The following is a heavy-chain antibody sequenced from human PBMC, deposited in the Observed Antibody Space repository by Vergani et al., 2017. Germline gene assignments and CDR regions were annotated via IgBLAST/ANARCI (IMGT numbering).Heavy chain of an antibody. D-gene: IGHD1-14*01. V-gene: IGHV4-59*01. J-gene: IGHJ4*02. CDR1: GGSISGYY. Sequence: QVQLQESGPGLVRPSETLSLTCTVSGGSISGYYWNWIRQTPGEGLEWIGYVEDSGYFNYNPSLKTRVSMSSDTSNNQFSLLVGSVTGADTAVYYCARSIVSRKPPDYFDGWFQGTLLTVSS. CDR3: ARSIVSRKPPDYFDG. CDR2: VEDSGYF.